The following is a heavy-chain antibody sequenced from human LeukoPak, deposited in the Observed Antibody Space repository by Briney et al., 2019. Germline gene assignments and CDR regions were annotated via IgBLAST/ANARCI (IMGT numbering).Heavy chain of an antibody. V-gene: IGHV1-3*01. Sequence: ASVKVSCKASGYTFTSYAMHWVRQAPGQRLEWMGWINAGNGNTKYSQKFQGRVTITRDTSASTAYMELSSLRSEDTAVYYCARGVGSAYYYDSSPSAIVYWGQGTLVTVSS. CDR2: INAGNGNT. CDR1: GYTFTSYA. CDR3: ARGVGSAYYYDSSPSAIVY. D-gene: IGHD3-22*01. J-gene: IGHJ4*02.